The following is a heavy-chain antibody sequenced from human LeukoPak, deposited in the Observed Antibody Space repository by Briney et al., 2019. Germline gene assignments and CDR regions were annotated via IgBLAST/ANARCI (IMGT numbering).Heavy chain of an antibody. CDR3: ARVRGVAPLHYYIDV. D-gene: IGHD3-10*01. J-gene: IGHJ6*03. Sequence: PSETLSLTCAVYGGSFSGYYWSWIRQPPGKGLEWIGEINHSGSTNYNPSLKSRVTISVDTSKNQFSLKLSSVTAADTAVYYCARVRGVAPLHYYIDVWGKGTTVTVSS. CDR1: GGSFSGYY. V-gene: IGHV4-34*01. CDR2: INHSGST.